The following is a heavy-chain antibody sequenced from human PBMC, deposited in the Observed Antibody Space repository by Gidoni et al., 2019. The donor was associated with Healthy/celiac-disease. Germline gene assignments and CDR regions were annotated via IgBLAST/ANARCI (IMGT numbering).Heavy chain of an antibody. CDR1: GYTFTSYY. CDR2: INPSGGST. J-gene: IGHJ3*02. Sequence: QVQLVQSGAEVKKPGASVQVSCQASGYTFTSYYMHWVRQAPGQGLEWMGIINPSGGSTSYAQKFQGRVTMTRDTSTSTVYMELSSLRAEDTAVYYCARTPLGTNHAFDIWGQGTMVTVSS. CDR3: ARTPLGTNHAFDI. V-gene: IGHV1-46*01. D-gene: IGHD1-7*01.